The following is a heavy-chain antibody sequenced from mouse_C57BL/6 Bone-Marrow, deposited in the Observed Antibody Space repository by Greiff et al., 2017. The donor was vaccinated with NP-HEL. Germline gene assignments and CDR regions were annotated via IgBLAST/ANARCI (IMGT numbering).Heavy chain of an antibody. CDR2: IWSGGST. CDR3: ATLDSSGYVPFAY. V-gene: IGHV2-4*01. Sequence: VQLQESGPGLVQPSQSLSITCTVSGFSLTSYGVHWVRQPPGKGLAWLGVIWSGGSTDYNAAFISRLSISKDNSKSQVFFKMNSLQADDTAIYYCATLDSSGYVPFAYWGQGTLVTVSA. D-gene: IGHD3-2*02. J-gene: IGHJ3*01. CDR1: GFSLTSYG.